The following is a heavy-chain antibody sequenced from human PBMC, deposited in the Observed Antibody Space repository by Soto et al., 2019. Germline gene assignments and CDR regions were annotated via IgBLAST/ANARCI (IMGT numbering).Heavy chain of an antibody. V-gene: IGHV3-23*01. CDR1: GFTLSTCA. D-gene: IGHD2-15*01. CDR3: AKGHPGGSCYSGLDC. Sequence: GGSLRLSCAASGFTLSTCATTRVRQAPGKGLEWVLCTSGSGDTTYYADSVKGRFTISRDTSKNTMYLQMNSLRVDDTAVYYCAKGHPGGSCYSGLDCWGQGTLVTVSS. CDR2: TSGSGDTT. J-gene: IGHJ4*02.